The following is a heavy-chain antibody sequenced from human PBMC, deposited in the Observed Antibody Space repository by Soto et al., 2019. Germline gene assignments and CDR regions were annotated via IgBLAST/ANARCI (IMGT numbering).Heavy chain of an antibody. D-gene: IGHD2-8*01. J-gene: IGHJ3*02. CDR2: IGSVGGDT. CDR3: EKDMVNDKYVWDPFDI. CDR1: GFTFRNFA. V-gene: IGHV3-23*01. Sequence: HPGGSLRLSCAASGFTFRNFAMTWVRQAPGKRLEWVSTIGSVGGDTYYADSVKGRFTIYRDDSKNTLGLQMNSLRAEETAIYFCEKDMVNDKYVWDPFDIWGQGTMVTVSS.